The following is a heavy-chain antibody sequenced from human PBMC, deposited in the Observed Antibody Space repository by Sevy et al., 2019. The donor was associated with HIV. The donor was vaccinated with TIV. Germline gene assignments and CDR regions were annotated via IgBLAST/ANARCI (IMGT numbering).Heavy chain of an antibody. CDR3: AREPARAQSHYFDY. D-gene: IGHD4-4*01. J-gene: IGHJ4*02. Sequence: GGSLRLSCAASGFTFSSYAMHWVRQAPGKGLEWVAVISYDGSNKYYADSVKGRFTISRDNSKNTLYLQMNSLRAEDMAVYYCAREPARAQSHYFDYWGQGTLVTVSS. CDR1: GFTFSSYA. CDR2: ISYDGSNK. V-gene: IGHV3-30-3*01.